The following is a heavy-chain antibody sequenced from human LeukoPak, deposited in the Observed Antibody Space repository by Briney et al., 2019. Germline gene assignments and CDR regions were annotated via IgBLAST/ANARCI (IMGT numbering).Heavy chain of an antibody. J-gene: IGHJ4*02. CDR2: ISWNGARI. Sequence: GGSLRLSCAHSGFTFDDYGMSWVRQAPGKGLEWVSGISWNGARIGYAASVKGRFTISRDNSKKTLYMQMNSLRPEDTAVYYCARARWFGSNWGQGTLVTVSS. V-gene: IGHV3-20*04. CDR3: ARARWFGSN. D-gene: IGHD3-10*01. CDR1: GFTFDDYG.